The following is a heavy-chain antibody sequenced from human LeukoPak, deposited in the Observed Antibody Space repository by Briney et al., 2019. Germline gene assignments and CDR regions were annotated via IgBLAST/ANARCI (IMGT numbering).Heavy chain of an antibody. CDR3: ARAAESDSGSYYAPGFLDY. D-gene: IGHD1-26*01. Sequence: PSETLSLTCTVSGGSISSSSYYWGWIRQPPGKGLEWIGSIYYSGSTYYNPSLKSRVTISVDTSKNQFSLKLSSVTAADTAVYYCARAAESDSGSYYAPGFLDYWGQGTLVTVSS. V-gene: IGHV4-39*07. CDR1: GGSISSSSYY. CDR2: IYYSGST. J-gene: IGHJ4*02.